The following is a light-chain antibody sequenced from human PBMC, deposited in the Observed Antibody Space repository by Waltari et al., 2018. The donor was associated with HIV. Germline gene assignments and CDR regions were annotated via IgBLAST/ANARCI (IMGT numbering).Light chain of an antibody. CDR2: AAA. CDR1: QTVSTT. CDR3: QQYNNWPPWT. V-gene: IGKV3-15*01. J-gene: IGKJ1*01. Sequence: VMTQSPATLSVYPGVRATLSCSASQTVSTTLTWYPQKPGQAPRLLIYAAATSATGIPARFSGSGSGTEFTLTITSLQSEDSAIYYCQQYNNWPPWTFGQGTKVEIK.